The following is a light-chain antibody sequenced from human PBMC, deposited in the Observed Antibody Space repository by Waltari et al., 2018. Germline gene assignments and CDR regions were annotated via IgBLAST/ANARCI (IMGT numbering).Light chain of an antibody. J-gene: IGLJ3*02. CDR2: DNA. CDR3: QVCDTATDHWV. CDR1: HIESPT. Sequence: SYVLTQPPSVSVAPGQTARITCGGEHIESPTVHWYQQKPGQAPLLVVFDNADRPSGIPERFSGSNSGNTATLTITRVEVGDEADFYCQVCDTATDHWVFGGGTKLTVL. V-gene: IGLV3-21*02.